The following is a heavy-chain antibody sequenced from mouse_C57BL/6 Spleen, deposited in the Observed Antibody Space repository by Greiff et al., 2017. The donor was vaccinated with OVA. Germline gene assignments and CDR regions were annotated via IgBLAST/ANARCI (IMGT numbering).Heavy chain of an antibody. CDR1: GYTFTDYY. CDR2: INPYNGGT. CDR3: ARRGGSRDYFDY. J-gene: IGHJ2*01. D-gene: IGHD1-1*01. Sequence: EVQLQQSGPVLVKPGASVKMSCKASGYTFTDYYMNWVKQSHGKSLEWIGVINPYNGGTSYNQKFKGKATLTVDKSSSTAYMELNSLTSEDSAVYYCARRGGSRDYFDYWGQGTTLTVSS. V-gene: IGHV1-19*01.